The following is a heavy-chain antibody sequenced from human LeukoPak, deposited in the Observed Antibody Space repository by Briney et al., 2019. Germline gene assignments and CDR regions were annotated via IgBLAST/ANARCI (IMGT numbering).Heavy chain of an antibody. Sequence: EGSLRLSCAASGFTFSSYAMSWVRQAPGKGLEWVSAISGSGGSTYYADSVKGRFTISRDNSKNTLYLQMNSLRAEDTAVYYCAKGSWFGELYFQHWGQGTLVTVSS. V-gene: IGHV3-23*01. CDR2: ISGSGGST. CDR3: AKGSWFGELYFQH. CDR1: GFTFSSYA. D-gene: IGHD3-10*01. J-gene: IGHJ1*01.